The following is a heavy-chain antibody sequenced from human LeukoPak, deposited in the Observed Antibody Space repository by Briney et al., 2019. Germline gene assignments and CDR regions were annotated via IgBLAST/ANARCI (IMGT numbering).Heavy chain of an antibody. CDR1: GFTFSSYA. D-gene: IGHD5-24*01. CDR3: ARRLKKRWLQLHDAFDI. V-gene: IGHV3-23*01. Sequence: GGSLRLSCAASGFTFSSYAMSWVRRAPGKGLEWVSAISGSGGSTYYADSVKGRFTISRDNSKNTLYLQMNSLRAEDTAVYYCARRLKKRWLQLHDAFDIWGQGTMVTVSS. CDR2: ISGSGGST. J-gene: IGHJ3*02.